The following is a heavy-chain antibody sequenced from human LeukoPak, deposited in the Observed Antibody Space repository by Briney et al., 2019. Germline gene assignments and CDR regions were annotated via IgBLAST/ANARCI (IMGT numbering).Heavy chain of an antibody. D-gene: IGHD3-3*01. Sequence: SGGSLRLSCAASGFSFSSYEMIWVRQAPGKGLEWISYISSSGGNIYYADSVKGRFTISRDNAKYSLYLQMNSLRVEDTAVYYCARANTIFGVEPDYYFDYWGQGTLVSVSS. V-gene: IGHV3-48*03. CDR1: GFSFSSYE. CDR2: ISSSGGNI. CDR3: ARANTIFGVEPDYYFDY. J-gene: IGHJ4*02.